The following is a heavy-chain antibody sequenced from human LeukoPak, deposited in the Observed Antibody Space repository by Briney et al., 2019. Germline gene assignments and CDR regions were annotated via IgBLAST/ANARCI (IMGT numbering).Heavy chain of an antibody. J-gene: IGHJ4*02. D-gene: IGHD3-22*01. CDR3: TRAVVVITTVPDY. CDR2: IRSKAYGGTT. V-gene: IGHV3-49*04. Sequence: GGSLRLSCTASGFTFGDYAMSWVRQAPGKGLEWVGFIRSKAYGGTTEYAASVKGRFTISRGDSKSIAYLQMNSLKTEDTAVYYCTRAVVVITTVPDYWGQGTLVTVSS. CDR1: GFTFGDYA.